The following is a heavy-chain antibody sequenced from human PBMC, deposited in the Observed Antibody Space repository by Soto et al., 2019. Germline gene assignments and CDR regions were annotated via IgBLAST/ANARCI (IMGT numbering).Heavy chain of an antibody. CDR1: GFTFDDNY. J-gene: IGHJ4*02. D-gene: IGHD6-19*01. V-gene: IGHV3-11*05. Sequence: QVRLVESGGGLVRPGGSLRLSCAASGFTFDDNYMSWIRQAPGKGLEWISYISSTGHYTNYADLVKGLFTISRDNPTNSIYLQMNTQRAADTAVYYCSRDAVGGWESRNWGQGTLVTVSS. CDR3: SRDAVGGWESRN. CDR2: ISSTGHYT.